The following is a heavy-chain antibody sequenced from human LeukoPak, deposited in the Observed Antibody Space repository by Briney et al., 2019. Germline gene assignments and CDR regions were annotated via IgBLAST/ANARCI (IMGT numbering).Heavy chain of an antibody. V-gene: IGHV3-30-3*01. CDR3: ARAWQAADAFDI. CDR2: ISYDGSNK. J-gene: IGHJ3*02. CDR1: GFTFSSYA. Sequence: GGSLRLSCAASGFTFSSYAMPWVRQAPGKGLEWVAVISYDGSNKYYADSVKGRFTTSRDNSKNTLYLQMNSLRAEDTAVYYCARAWQAADAFDIWGQGTMVTVSS. D-gene: IGHD5-12*01.